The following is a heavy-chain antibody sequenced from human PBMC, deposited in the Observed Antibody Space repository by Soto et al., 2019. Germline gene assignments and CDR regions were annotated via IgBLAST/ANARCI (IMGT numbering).Heavy chain of an antibody. V-gene: IGHV5-51*01. J-gene: IGHJ4*02. Sequence: GESLKISCKGSGYSFTSYWIGWVRQMPGKGLEWVGIMYPGDSDTRYNPSLQGHVTLSVDVTVSTAFLQWRSLETSDTGMYFCARLPRDCNKTSCYYADHWGQGTQVTVSS. D-gene: IGHD3-3*01. CDR2: MYPGDSDT. CDR3: ARLPRDCNKTSCYYADH. CDR1: GYSFTSYW.